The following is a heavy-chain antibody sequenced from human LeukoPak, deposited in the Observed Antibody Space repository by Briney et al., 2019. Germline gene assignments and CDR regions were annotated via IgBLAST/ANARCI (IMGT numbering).Heavy chain of an antibody. CDR2: IRSKANSYAT. CDR3: TSWATRAYYYDSSGLYYGMDV. D-gene: IGHD3-22*01. Sequence: GGSLRLSCAASGFTFSGSAMHWVRQASGKGLEWVGRIRSKANSYATAYAASVKGRFTISRDDSKNTAYLQMNSLKTEDTAVYYCTSWATRAYYYDSSGLYYGMDVWGQGTTVTVSS. CDR1: GFTFSGSA. J-gene: IGHJ6*02. V-gene: IGHV3-73*01.